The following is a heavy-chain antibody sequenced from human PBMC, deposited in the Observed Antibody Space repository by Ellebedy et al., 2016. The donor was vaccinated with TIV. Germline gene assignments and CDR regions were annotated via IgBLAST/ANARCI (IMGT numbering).Heavy chain of an antibody. CDR2: ISGGAGRT. D-gene: IGHD4-11*01. J-gene: IGHJ3*02. CDR3: AKDSSDSNYVEALEI. Sequence: GGSLRLXCAASGFTFSSYAMTWVRQAPGKGLEWVSSISGGAGRTHYTDSVRGRFTISRDDSKSTLYLQMNSLRADDTAVYFCAKDSSDSNYVEALEIWGQGTMAAVSS. V-gene: IGHV3-23*01. CDR1: GFTFSSYA.